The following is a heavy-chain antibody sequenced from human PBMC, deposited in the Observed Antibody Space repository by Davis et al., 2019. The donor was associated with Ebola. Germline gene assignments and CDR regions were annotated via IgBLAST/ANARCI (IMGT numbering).Heavy chain of an antibody. CDR2: IRSKANSYAT. CDR1: GFTFSGSA. D-gene: IGHD2/OR15-2a*01. Sequence: GGSLRLSCAASGFTFSGSAMHWVRHASGTGLEWVGRIRSKANSYATAYAASVKGRFTISRDDSKNTAYLQMNSLRAEDTAVYYCARDLGRNQSKYRNFGYWGQGTLVTVSS. V-gene: IGHV3-73*01. CDR3: ARDLGRNQSKYRNFGY. J-gene: IGHJ4*02.